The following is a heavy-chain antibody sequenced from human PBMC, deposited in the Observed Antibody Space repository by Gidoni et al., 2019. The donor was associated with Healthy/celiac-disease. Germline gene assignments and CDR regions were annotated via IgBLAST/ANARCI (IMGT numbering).Heavy chain of an antibody. CDR3: ARDAPHYYDSSGYYYGDGMDV. CDR1: GFPAGGTS. Sequence: HLWRSGGGWVKLGGSLGLPCEPPGFPAGGTSITWVRQAPGKGLEWVSVIYSGGSTYYADSVKGRFTISRHNSKNTLYLQMNSLRAEDTAVYYCARDAPHYYDSSGYYYGDGMDVWGQGTTVTVSS. J-gene: IGHJ6*02. D-gene: IGHD3-22*01. V-gene: IGHV3-53*04. CDR2: IYSGGST.